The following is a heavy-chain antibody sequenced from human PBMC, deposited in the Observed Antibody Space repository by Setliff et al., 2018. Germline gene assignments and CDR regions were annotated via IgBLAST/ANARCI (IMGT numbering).Heavy chain of an antibody. Sequence: GESLTISCKASGYSFTTYWIGWVRQVPGRGLEWVGIIYPYDSDTKYSPSFQGHVTISADRALSTVNLRWGSLKSSDTAMYYCARGRGGYNQEYFQYWGQGTRVTAPQ. J-gene: IGHJ1*01. CDR3: ARGRGGYNQEYFQY. CDR2: IYPYDSDT. CDR1: GYSFTTYW. V-gene: IGHV5-51*01. D-gene: IGHD5-12*01.